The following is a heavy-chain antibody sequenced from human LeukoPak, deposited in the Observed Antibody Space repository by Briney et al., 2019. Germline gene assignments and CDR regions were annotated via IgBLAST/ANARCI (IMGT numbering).Heavy chain of an antibody. CDR3: ARGRYSYGYVDY. D-gene: IGHD5-18*01. CDR1: GFTFSSYS. CDR2: ISYDGSNK. J-gene: IGHJ4*02. Sequence: GSLRLSCAASGFTFSSYSMNWVRQAPGKGLEWVAVISYDGSNKYYTDSVKGRFTISRDNSKNTLYLQMNTLRAEDTAVYYCARGRYSYGYVDYWGRGTLVTISS. V-gene: IGHV3-30*03.